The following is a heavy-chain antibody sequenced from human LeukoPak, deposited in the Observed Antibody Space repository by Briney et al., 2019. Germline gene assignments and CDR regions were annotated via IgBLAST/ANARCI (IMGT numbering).Heavy chain of an antibody. J-gene: IGHJ3*02. V-gene: IGHV3-23*01. Sequence: PGGSLRLSCAASGFTFSSYAMSWVRQAPGKGLEWVSTISGSGDGTYYADSVKGRFTISRDNSKNTLYLQMNSLRVEDTALYYCAKDGTHYYDGSAHWGAFDIWGQGTMVTVSS. CDR2: ISGSGDGT. CDR3: AKDGTHYYDGSAHWGAFDI. D-gene: IGHD3-22*01. CDR1: GFTFSSYA.